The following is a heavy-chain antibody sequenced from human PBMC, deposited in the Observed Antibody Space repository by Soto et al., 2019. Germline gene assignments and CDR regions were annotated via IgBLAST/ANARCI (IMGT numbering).Heavy chain of an antibody. CDR1: GFTFGTYA. V-gene: IGHV3-23*01. J-gene: IGHJ6*03. CDR2: ISGSGRTT. Sequence: EVQLLESGGGLVQPGGSLRLSCAASGFTFGTYAMKWLRQAPGRGLEWVSFISGSGRTTSYADSVQGRFTVSRDNSKNTMYLQMNSLRAEDTALYYCAKFRGPSYSYYYMDVWGKGTTVTVSS. D-gene: IGHD3-16*01. CDR3: AKFRGPSYSYYYMDV.